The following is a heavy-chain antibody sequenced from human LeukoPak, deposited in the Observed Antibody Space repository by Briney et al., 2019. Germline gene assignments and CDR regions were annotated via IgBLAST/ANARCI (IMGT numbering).Heavy chain of an antibody. CDR2: IYYSGST. D-gene: IGHD3-9*01. V-gene: IGHV4-30-4*02. Sequence: SDPLSLPCTLSGRPISRRDYFCRSIRQPPGRGLGWFGYIYYSGSTYYNPSLKSRITISIGTSENQFSLQLTSVSAADTAVYYCAWGLRYFVLDSCVQATVVT. J-gene: IGHJ5*01. CDR3: AWGLRYFVLDS. CDR1: GRPISRRDYF.